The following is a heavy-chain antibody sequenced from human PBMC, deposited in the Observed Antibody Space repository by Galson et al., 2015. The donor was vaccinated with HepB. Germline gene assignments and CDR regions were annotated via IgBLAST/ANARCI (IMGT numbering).Heavy chain of an antibody. Sequence: SVKVSCKPSGGTFSSYAISWVRQAPGQGLEWMGGIIPIFGAAHYAQKFQGKVTITADESTSTAYMELSSLRSEDTAVYYCAKTTITIFGVVMPSRYYYGMDIWGQGTTVTVSS. CDR3: AKTTITIFGVVMPSRYYYGMDI. V-gene: IGHV1-69*13. J-gene: IGHJ6*02. CDR2: IIPIFGAA. D-gene: IGHD3-3*01. CDR1: GGTFSSYA.